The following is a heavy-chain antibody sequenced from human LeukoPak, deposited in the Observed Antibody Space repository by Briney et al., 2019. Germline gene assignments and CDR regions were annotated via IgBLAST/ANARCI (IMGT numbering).Heavy chain of an antibody. J-gene: IGHJ4*02. Sequence: SQTLSLTCAVSGGSISSGGYSWSWIRQPPGKGPEWIGYIYHSGSTYYNPSLKSRVTVSVDRSKNQFSLKLSSVTAADTAVYYCARRIPHYYGSGSPSHYFDYWGQGTLVTVSS. CDR3: ARRIPHYYGSGSPSHYFDY. CDR2: IYHSGST. D-gene: IGHD3-10*01. CDR1: GGSISSGGYS. V-gene: IGHV4-30-2*01.